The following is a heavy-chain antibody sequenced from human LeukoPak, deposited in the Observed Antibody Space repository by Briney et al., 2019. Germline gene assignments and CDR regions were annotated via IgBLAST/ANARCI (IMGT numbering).Heavy chain of an antibody. CDR1: GVSFSGHY. CDR2: IYYSGST. CDR3: ARADYGGPFDY. Sequence: PSETLSLTCAVYGVSFSGHYWTWIRQPPGKGLEWIGYIYYSGSTYYNPSLKSRVTISVDTSKNQFSLSLNSVTAADTAIYYCARADYGGPFDYWGQGTLVTVSS. J-gene: IGHJ4*02. V-gene: IGHV4-34*01. D-gene: IGHD4-23*01.